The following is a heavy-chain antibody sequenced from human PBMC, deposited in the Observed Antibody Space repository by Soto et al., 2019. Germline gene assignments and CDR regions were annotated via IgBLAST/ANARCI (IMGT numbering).Heavy chain of an antibody. V-gene: IGHV1-46*01. D-gene: IGHD3-10*01. J-gene: IGHJ6*04. Sequence: ASVKVSCKASGYTFTSYYMHWVRQAPGQGLEWMGIINASDGNTNYAQKLQGRVTMTTDTSTSTAYMELRSLRSDDTAVYYCARVFTMVRGGEADVWGKGTTVTVSS. CDR1: GYTFTSYY. CDR3: ARVFTMVRGGEADV. CDR2: INASDGNT.